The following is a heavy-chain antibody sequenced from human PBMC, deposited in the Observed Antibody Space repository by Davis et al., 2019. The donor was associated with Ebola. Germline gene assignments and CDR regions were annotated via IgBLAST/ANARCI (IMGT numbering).Heavy chain of an antibody. V-gene: IGHV4-59*01. Sequence: AGSLTLSCTVSGGSISSYYWSWIRQPPGKGLEWIGYIYYSGSTNYNPSLKSRVTISVDTSKNQFSLKLSSVTAADTAVYYCARVVAGFDYWGQGTLVTVSS. J-gene: IGHJ4*02. CDR2: IYYSGST. CDR3: ARVVAGFDY. D-gene: IGHD6-19*01. CDR1: GGSISSYY.